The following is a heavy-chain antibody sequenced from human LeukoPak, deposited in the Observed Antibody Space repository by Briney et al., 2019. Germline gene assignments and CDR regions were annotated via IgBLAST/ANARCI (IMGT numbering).Heavy chain of an antibody. Sequence: QTLSLTCAISGDSVSSNSAAWNWIRQSPSRGLEWLGRTYYRSKWYNDYAVSVKSRITINPDTSKNQFSLQLNSVTPEDTAVYYCARESGIVVVVAATAFDPWGQGTLVTVST. CDR1: GDSVSSNSAA. CDR2: TYYRSKWYN. J-gene: IGHJ5*02. CDR3: ARESGIVVVVAATAFDP. D-gene: IGHD2-15*01. V-gene: IGHV6-1*01.